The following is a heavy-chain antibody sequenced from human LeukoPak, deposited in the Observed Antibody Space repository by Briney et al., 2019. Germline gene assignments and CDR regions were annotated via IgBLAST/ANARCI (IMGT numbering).Heavy chain of an antibody. Sequence: GGSLRLSCAASGFTFSDYYMSWIRQAPGKGLEWVSYISSSGSTIYYADSMKGRFTISRDNAKNSLYLQMNSLRAEDTAVYYCARDTRWELPSLDYYYGMDVWGQGTTVTVSS. D-gene: IGHD1-26*01. CDR3: ARDTRWELPSLDYYYGMDV. J-gene: IGHJ6*02. V-gene: IGHV3-11*01. CDR2: ISSSGSTI. CDR1: GFTFSDYY.